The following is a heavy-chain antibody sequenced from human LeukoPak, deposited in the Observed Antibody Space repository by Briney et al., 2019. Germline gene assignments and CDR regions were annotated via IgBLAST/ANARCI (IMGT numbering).Heavy chain of an antibody. D-gene: IGHD6-13*01. J-gene: IGHJ4*02. V-gene: IGHV1-69*06. CDR2: IIPIFGTA. Sequence: ASVKVSCKASGGTFSSYAISWVRQAPGQGLEWMGGIIPIFGTANYAQKFHGRVTITADKSTSTAYMELSSLRSEDTAVYYCARDTGPYSSSWNFDYWGQGTLVTVSS. CDR3: ARDTGPYSSSWNFDY. CDR1: GGTFSSYA.